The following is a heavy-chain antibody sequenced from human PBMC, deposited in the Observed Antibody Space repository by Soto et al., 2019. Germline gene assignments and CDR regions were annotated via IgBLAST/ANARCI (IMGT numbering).Heavy chain of an antibody. J-gene: IGHJ4*02. V-gene: IGHV1-24*01. CDR2: FDPEDGET. CDR1: GYTLTELS. CDR3: ATVTMVRGVIRFDY. D-gene: IGHD3-10*01. Sequence: ASVKVSCKVSGYTLTELSMHWVRQAPGKGLEWMGGFDPEDGETIYAQKFQGRVTMTEDTSTDTAYMELSSLRSEDTAVYYCATVTMVRGVIRFDYWVQGTLVTVSS.